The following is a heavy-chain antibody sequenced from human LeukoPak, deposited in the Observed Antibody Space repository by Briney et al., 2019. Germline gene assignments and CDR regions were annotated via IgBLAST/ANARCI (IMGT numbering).Heavy chain of an antibody. Sequence: GGSLRLSCAASGFTFSSYGMHWVRQAPGKGLEWVSVIYSGGSTYYADSVKGRFTISRHNSKNTLYLQMNSLRAEDTAVYYCARVQVAELNTYYDYVWGSYQTYYFDYWGQGTLVTVSS. CDR2: IYSGGST. CDR1: GFTFSSYG. J-gene: IGHJ4*02. V-gene: IGHV3-53*04. D-gene: IGHD3-16*01. CDR3: ARVQVAELNTYYDYVWGSYQTYYFDY.